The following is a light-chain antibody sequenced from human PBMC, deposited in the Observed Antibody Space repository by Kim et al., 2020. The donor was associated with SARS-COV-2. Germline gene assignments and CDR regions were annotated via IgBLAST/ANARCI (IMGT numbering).Light chain of an antibody. CDR2: RDN. J-gene: IGLJ3*02. Sequence: GQRVTFSCSGSSSNIGRNYVYWYQQLPGTAPKLLIYRDNQRPSGVPDRFSGSKSGTSASLAISGLRSEDEADYYCTAWDDSLSGRVFGGGTQLTVL. CDR3: TAWDDSLSGRV. CDR1: SSNIGRNY. V-gene: IGLV1-47*01.